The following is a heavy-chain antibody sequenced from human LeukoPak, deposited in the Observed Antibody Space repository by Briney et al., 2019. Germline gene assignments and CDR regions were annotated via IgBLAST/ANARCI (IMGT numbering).Heavy chain of an antibody. CDR1: GYTFTGYY. Sequence: ASVKVSCKASGYTFTGYYMHWVRQAPGQGLEWMRWINPNSGGTNYAQKFQGRVTMTRDTSISTAYMELSRLRSDDTAVYYCARATWLQNRIAEYVQHWGQGTLVTVSS. CDR2: INPNSGGT. D-gene: IGHD5-24*01. CDR3: ARATWLQNRIAEYVQH. V-gene: IGHV1-2*02. J-gene: IGHJ1*01.